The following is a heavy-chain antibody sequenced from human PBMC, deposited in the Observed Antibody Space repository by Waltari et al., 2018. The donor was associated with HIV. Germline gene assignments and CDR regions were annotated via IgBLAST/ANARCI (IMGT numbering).Heavy chain of an antibody. D-gene: IGHD2-8*01. CDR1: GFTVSSSW. J-gene: IGHJ3*01. CDR3: TRGNGHAFDL. Sequence: EVQLVASGGGSVQPGGSLSLACAASGFTVSSSWMLWVRQVPGKGLVWVSRINSDGSSTTYADSVKGRFTISRDNAKNTLYLQMNSLRAEDTAMYYCTRGNGHAFDLWGQGTMVTVSS. V-gene: IGHV3-74*01. CDR2: INSDGSST.